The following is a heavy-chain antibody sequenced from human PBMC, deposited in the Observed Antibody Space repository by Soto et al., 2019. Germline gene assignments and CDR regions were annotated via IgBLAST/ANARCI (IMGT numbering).Heavy chain of an antibody. CDR2: ISGSGDST. V-gene: IGHV3-23*01. CDR3: ARRGSGSYYDY. J-gene: IGHJ4*02. CDR1: GFTFSNYA. D-gene: IGHD1-26*01. Sequence: EVQLLESGGGLVQPGGSPRLSCAASGFTFSNYAMNWVRQAPVKGLEWVSVISGSGDSTYHADSVKGRFTISRDNSKNTLYLQLNSLRAEDTAVYYCARRGSGSYYDYWGQGTLVTVSS.